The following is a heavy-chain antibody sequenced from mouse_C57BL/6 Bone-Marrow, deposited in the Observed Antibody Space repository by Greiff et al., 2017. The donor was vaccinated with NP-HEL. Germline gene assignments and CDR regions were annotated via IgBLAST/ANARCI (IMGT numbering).Heavy chain of an antibody. J-gene: IGHJ3*01. D-gene: IGHD2-4*01. Sequence: EVKLMESGGDLVKPGGSLKLSCAASGFTFSSYGMSWVRQTPDKRLEWVATISSGGSYTYYPDSVKGRFTISRDNAKYTLYLQMSSLKSEDTAMYYCARHRITEAWFAYWGQGTLVTVSA. CDR3: ARHRITEAWFAY. CDR1: GFTFSSYG. CDR2: ISSGGSYT. V-gene: IGHV5-6*01.